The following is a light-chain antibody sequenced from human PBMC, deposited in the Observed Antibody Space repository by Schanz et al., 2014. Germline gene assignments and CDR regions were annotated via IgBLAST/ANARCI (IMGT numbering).Light chain of an antibody. CDR2: AAS. J-gene: IGKJ4*01. Sequence: DIQMTQSPSTLSASVGDRVTITCRASQSISSWVAWYQQKPGKAPKLLIYAASSLQSGVPSRFSGSGSGTDFTLTISSLQPEDFATYYCQQANSFPSLTFGGGTKVEIK. CDR1: QSISSW. CDR3: QQANSFPSLT. V-gene: IGKV1-12*02.